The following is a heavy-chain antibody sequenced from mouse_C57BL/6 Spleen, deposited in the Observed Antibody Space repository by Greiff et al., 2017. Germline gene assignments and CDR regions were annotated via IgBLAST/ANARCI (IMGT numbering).Heavy chain of an antibody. CDR3: TRYSIYYGNGFAY. V-gene: IGHV1-15*01. J-gene: IGHJ3*01. CDR2: IDPETGGT. D-gene: IGHD2-1*01. Sequence: QVQLQQSGAELVRPGASVTLSCKASGYTFTDYEMHWVKQTPVHGLEWIGAIDPETGGTAYTQKFKGKAILTADKSSSTAYMELRSLTSEDSAVLYCTRYSIYYGNGFAYWGQGTLVTVSA. CDR1: GYTFTDYE.